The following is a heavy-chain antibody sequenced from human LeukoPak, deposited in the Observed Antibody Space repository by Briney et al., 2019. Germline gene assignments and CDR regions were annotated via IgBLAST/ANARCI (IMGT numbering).Heavy chain of an antibody. CDR2: FYYSGST. CDR1: GGSISSRPYC. CDR3: AGDRYYYDSTRSADKGYYYYYYYMDV. J-gene: IGHJ6*03. V-gene: IGHV4-39*07. D-gene: IGHD3-22*01. Sequence: SETLSLTCTVSGGSISSRPYCWGWIRQPPGKGLEWLGNFYYSGSTYYKPSLKSRGTISVDTSKNQSSLKLSSVTAADTAVYYCAGDRYYYDSTRSADKGYYYYYYYMDVWGKGTTVTISS.